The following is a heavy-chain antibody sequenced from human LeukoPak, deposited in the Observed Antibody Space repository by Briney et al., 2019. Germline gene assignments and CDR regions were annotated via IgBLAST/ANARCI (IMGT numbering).Heavy chain of an antibody. Sequence: SQTLSLTCAISGDSVSSSGVAWNWTRQSPSRGLERLGRTYYASQWSNEYALSVKSRITINPDTSKNQFALQLNSVTPEDTAVYYCTRGRNSAFDYWGQGTLVTVSS. CDR2: TYYASQWSN. CDR3: TRGRNSAFDY. CDR1: GDSVSSSGVA. V-gene: IGHV6-1*01. D-gene: IGHD1-14*01. J-gene: IGHJ4*02.